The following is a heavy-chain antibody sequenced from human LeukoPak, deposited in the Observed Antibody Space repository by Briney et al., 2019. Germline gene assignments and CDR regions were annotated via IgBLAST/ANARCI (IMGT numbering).Heavy chain of an antibody. V-gene: IGHV3-21*06. CDR2: ITSSSSYI. Sequence: GGSLRLSCAASGFTFSSYNMNWVRQAPGKGLEWVSSITSSSSYIYYADSVKGRFTISRDNAKNSLYLQMDSLRVEDTAVYYCARDNPEYFDYWGQGTLVTVSS. CDR3: ARDNPEYFDY. J-gene: IGHJ4*02. CDR1: GFTFSSYN. D-gene: IGHD1-14*01.